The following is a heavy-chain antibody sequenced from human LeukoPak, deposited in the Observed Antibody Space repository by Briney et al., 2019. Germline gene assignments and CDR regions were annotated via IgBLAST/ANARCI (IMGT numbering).Heavy chain of an antibody. CDR2: ISSSSSFI. CDR3: ARPFGYFDWLLDY. D-gene: IGHD3-9*01. V-gene: IGHV3-21*01. Sequence: GGSLRLSCAASGFIFSSYSMNRVRQAPGKGLEWVSSISSSSSFIYYADSVKGRFTISRDNAKNSLYLQMNSLRAEDTAVYYCARPFGYFDWLLDYWGQGTLVTVSS. J-gene: IGHJ4*02. CDR1: GFIFSSYS.